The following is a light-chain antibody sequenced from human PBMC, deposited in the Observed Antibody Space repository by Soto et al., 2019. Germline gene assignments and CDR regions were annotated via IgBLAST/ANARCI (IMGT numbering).Light chain of an antibody. V-gene: IGKV3-11*01. CDR3: QQRSSWPPVT. Sequence: EIVLTQSPATLSLSPGERATLSCRASQSVSNYLAWYQQKPGQAPRLLIYDASNRAAGIPARFSGSGSGTDFSLTISSLELEDFAVYYCQQRSSWPPVTVGGGTKVEIK. CDR1: QSVSNY. CDR2: DAS. J-gene: IGKJ4*01.